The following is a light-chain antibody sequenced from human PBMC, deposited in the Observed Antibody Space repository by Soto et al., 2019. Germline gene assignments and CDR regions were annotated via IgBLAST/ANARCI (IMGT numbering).Light chain of an antibody. V-gene: IGKV1-5*03. CDR2: KAS. CDR3: QQYNSYST. Sequence: DIQMAQSPSTLSASVGDRVTITCRASQTSSTWLAWYQQKPGKAPKLLIYKASILESGVPSRFSGSGSGTEFTLTISSLQPDDFATYYCQQYNSYSTFGQGTKVDIK. CDR1: QTSSTW. J-gene: IGKJ1*01.